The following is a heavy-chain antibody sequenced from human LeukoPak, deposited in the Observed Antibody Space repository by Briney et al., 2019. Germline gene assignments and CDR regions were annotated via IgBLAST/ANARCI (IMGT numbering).Heavy chain of an antibody. J-gene: IGHJ4*02. V-gene: IGHV4-4*07. Sequence: PSETLSLTCTVSGGSISSYYWSWIRQPAGQGLEWIGRIYTSGITNYNPSLKSRVTMSVDTSQNQFSLKLSSVTAADTAVYYCARGDYYYDSSGYYFDYWGQGTLVTVSS. CDR1: GGSISSYY. CDR2: IYTSGIT. D-gene: IGHD3-22*01. CDR3: ARGDYYYDSSGYYFDY.